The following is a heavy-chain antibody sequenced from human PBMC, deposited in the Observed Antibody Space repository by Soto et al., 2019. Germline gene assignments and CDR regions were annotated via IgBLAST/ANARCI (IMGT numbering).Heavy chain of an antibody. CDR1: GGSFSGYY. J-gene: IGHJ4*02. CDR2: INHSGST. Sequence: SETLSLTCAVYGGSFSGYYWSWIRQPPGKGLEWIGEINHSGSTNYNPSLKSRVTISVDTSKNQFSLKLSSVTAADTAVYYCARRYGDAVDFWGQGTLVT. D-gene: IGHD4-17*01. V-gene: IGHV4-34*01. CDR3: ARRYGDAVDF.